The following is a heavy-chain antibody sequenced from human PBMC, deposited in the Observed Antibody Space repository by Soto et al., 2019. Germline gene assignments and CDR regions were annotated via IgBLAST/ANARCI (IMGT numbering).Heavy chain of an antibody. Sequence: QVQLQESGPGVVKPSGTLSLTCAVSGGSVSSDYWWSWVRLPPGKGLEWIGEIYHSGRTNYNPSLERCITISLDKSKTLLSLILTAVTAAEAAVYYWARDRPSYGRNFDYWGQGTLVTVSS. CDR3: ARDRPSYGRNFDY. D-gene: IGHD1-26*01. CDR2: IYHSGRT. CDR1: GGSVSSDYW. V-gene: IGHV4-4*02. J-gene: IGHJ4*02.